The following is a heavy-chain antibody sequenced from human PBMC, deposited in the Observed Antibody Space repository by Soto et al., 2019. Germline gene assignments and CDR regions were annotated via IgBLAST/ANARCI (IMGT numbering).Heavy chain of an antibody. J-gene: IGHJ6*03. D-gene: IGHD3-9*01. CDR2: INHSGST. V-gene: IGHV4-34*01. CDR1: GGSFSGYY. CDR3: ARVVYDILTGYDSYYYMDV. Sequence: SETLSLTCAVYGGSFSGYYWSWIRQPPGKGLEWIGEINHSGSTNYNPSLKSRVTISVDTSKNQFSLKLSSVTAADTAVYYCARVVYDILTGYDSYYYMDVWGKGTTVTVSS.